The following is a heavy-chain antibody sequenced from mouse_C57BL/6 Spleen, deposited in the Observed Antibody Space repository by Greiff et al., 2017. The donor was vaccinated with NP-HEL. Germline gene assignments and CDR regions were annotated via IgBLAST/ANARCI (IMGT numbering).Heavy chain of an antibody. CDR3: ARSPYYYGSRVSSMDY. J-gene: IGHJ4*01. CDR2: IDPSDSYT. CDR1: GYTFTSYW. Sequence: QVQLQQPGAELVKPGASVKLSCKASGYTFTSYWMQWVKQRPGQGLEWIGEIDPSDSYTNYNQKLKGKATLPVDTSSNTAYLQLSSLTSEYSAVYYCARSPYYYGSRVSSMDYWGQGTSVTVSS. V-gene: IGHV1-50*01. D-gene: IGHD1-1*01.